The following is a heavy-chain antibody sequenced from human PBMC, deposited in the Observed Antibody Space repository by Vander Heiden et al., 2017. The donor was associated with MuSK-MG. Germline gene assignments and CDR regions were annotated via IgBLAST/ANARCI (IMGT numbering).Heavy chain of an antibody. CDR2: IYYRGST. V-gene: IGHV4-59*07. CDR1: GGPLTSYH. J-gene: IGHJ2*01. D-gene: IGHD2-21*02. CDR3: ASRDSSLWYFDL. Sequence: QVQLQESGPGLVKPSSALSLTRTGPGGPLTSYHWSWIRPPPGKGPEWIGYIYYRGSTNYNPSPQSRVTISVATSKNQFSLKLSSVTAADTAVYYCASRDSSLWYFDLWGRGTLVTVSS.